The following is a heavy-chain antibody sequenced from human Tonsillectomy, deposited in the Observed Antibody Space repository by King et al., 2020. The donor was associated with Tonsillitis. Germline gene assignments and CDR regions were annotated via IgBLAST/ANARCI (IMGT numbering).Heavy chain of an antibody. CDR2: INQDGSEK. CDR1: GFIFSNYW. J-gene: IGHJ4*02. V-gene: IGHV3-7*03. D-gene: IGHD3-16*01. CDR3: AGGGGARDY. Sequence: VQLVESGGGLVQPGGSLRLSCAASGFIFSNYWMSWVRQAPGKGLEWVANINQDGSEKYYVDSVKGRFTISRDNAKNSLYLQMNSLRAEDTAVYYCAGGGGARDYWGQGTLVTVSS.